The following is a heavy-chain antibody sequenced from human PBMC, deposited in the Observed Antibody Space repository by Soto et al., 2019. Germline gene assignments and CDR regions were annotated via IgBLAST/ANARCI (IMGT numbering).Heavy chain of an antibody. CDR1: RFTFRTYG. CDR2: IWYDGSNK. J-gene: IGHJ3*02. Sequence: QVQLVESGGGVVQPARSLRLSCAASRFTFRTYGMHWVRQTPGKGLEWVAVIWYDGSNKDYADSVKGRFTIFRDNSKNTLYLQMNSLRAEDTAVYYCARGTPYGSGRPYAFDIWGQGTMVTVSS. D-gene: IGHD3-10*01. CDR3: ARGTPYGSGRPYAFDI. V-gene: IGHV3-33*01.